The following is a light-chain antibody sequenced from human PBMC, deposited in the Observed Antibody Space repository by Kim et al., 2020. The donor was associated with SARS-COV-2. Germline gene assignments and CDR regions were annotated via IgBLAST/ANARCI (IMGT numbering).Light chain of an antibody. CDR2: QDT. V-gene: IGLV3-1*01. CDR3: QAWDSSTAV. CDR1: KLGDKY. J-gene: IGLJ2*01. Sequence: VSPGQTASITCSGDKLGDKYACWYKQKPGQSPVLVIYQDTKRPSGIPERFSGSNSGNTATLTIGGTQAMDEADYYCQAWDSSTAVFGGGTQLTVL.